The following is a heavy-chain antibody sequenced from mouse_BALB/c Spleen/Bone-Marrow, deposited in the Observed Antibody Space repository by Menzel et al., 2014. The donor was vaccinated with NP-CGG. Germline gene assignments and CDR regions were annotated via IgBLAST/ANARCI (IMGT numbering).Heavy chain of an antibody. CDR1: GFTFSSYG. V-gene: IGHV5-6*01. CDR2: INSGGVNT. D-gene: IGHD4-1*01. J-gene: IGHJ4*01. CDR3: ARRGNWDGRAAMDY. Sequence: EVQLQESGGDLVKPGGSLKLSCVASGFTFSSYGMSWVRQTPDKRLEWVATINSGGVNTYYIDSVKGRFTISRDNAKNTLYLQMSSLKSEDTAMYHCARRGNWDGRAAMDYWGQGTSVTVSS.